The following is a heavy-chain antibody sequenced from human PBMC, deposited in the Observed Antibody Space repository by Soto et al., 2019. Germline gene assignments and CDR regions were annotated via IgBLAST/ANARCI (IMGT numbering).Heavy chain of an antibody. V-gene: IGHV4-59*01. CDR2: IYYSGST. J-gene: IGHJ6*02. CDR3: ARDLWGYCGTDCYPLDV. CDR1: GGSISSYY. D-gene: IGHD2-21*02. Sequence: PSETLSLTCTVSGGSISSYYWSWIRQPPGKGLEWIGYIYYSGSTYYNPSLKSRVTISVDTSNNQFSLKLNSVTAADTAVYYCARDLWGYCGTDCYPLDVWGQGTTVT.